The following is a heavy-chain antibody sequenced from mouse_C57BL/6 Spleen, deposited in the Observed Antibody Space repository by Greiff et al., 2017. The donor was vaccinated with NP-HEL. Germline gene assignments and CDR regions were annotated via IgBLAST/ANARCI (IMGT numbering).Heavy chain of an antibody. J-gene: IGHJ2*01. CDR1: GYTFTSYW. CDR3: ARRPYYGSRNYFDY. Sequence: VQLQQPGAELVKPGASVKLSCKASGYTFTSYWMQWVKQRPGQGLEWIGEIDPSDSYTNYNQKFKGKATLTVDTSSSTAYMQLSSLTSEDSAVYYCARRPYYGSRNYFDYWGKGTTLTVSS. CDR2: IDPSDSYT. D-gene: IGHD1-1*01. V-gene: IGHV1-50*01.